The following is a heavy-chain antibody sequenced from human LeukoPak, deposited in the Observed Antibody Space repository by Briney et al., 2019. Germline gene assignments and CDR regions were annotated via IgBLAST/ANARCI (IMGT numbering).Heavy chain of an antibody. V-gene: IGHV4-34*01. J-gene: IGHJ4*02. CDR3: ASPGLAVAGTFDY. CDR1: GGSFSGYH. CDR2: INPSGST. D-gene: IGHD6-19*01. Sequence: PSETLSLTCAVYGGSFSGYHWTWIRQSPGKGLEWIGDINPSGSTYYNPSLKSRLTISVDTSKNQFSLKLRSVTAADTAVYYCASPGLAVAGTFDYWGQGTLVTVSS.